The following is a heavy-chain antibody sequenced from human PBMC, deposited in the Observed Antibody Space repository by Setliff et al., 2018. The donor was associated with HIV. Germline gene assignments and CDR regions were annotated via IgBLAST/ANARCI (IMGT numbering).Heavy chain of an antibody. J-gene: IGHJ3*02. CDR1: GYTFTSYA. D-gene: IGHD3-10*01. CDR3: ARDPSVLWSGELFLDAFDI. CDR2: INTNTGSP. Sequence: ASVKVSCKPSGYTFTSYAINWVRQAPGQGLEWMGWINTNTGSPTCAQGFTGRFVFSLDTSVSTTYLQISSLKAEDTAIYYCARDPSVLWSGELFLDAFDIWGQGTMVTVSS. V-gene: IGHV7-4-1*02.